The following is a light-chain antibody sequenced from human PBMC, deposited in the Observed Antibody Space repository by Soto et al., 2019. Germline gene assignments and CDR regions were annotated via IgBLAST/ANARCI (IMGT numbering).Light chain of an antibody. J-gene: IGLJ1*01. CDR2: DVT. CDR3: SSFTSISTYV. V-gene: IGLV2-14*02. CDR1: SSDVGGYNL. Sequence: QSVLTQPASVSGSPGQSITISCTGTSSDVGGYNLVSWYQHHPGKAPKLIIYDVTHRPSGVSERFSGSKSGFTASLTISGLQAEDESHYYCSSFTSISTYVFGTGTKVTVL.